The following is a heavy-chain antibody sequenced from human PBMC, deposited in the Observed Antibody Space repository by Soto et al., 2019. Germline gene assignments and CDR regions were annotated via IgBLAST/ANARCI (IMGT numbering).Heavy chain of an antibody. V-gene: IGHV3-23*01. CDR2: ISGSGGST. Sequence: GGSLRLSCAASGFTFSSYAMSWVRQAPGKGLEWVSAISGSGGSTYYADSVKGRFTISRDNSKNTLYLQMNSLRAEDTAVYYCAKVGYSYRDPPNYFDYWGQGTLVTVSS. CDR1: GFTFSSYA. CDR3: AKVGYSYRDPPNYFDY. D-gene: IGHD5-18*01. J-gene: IGHJ4*02.